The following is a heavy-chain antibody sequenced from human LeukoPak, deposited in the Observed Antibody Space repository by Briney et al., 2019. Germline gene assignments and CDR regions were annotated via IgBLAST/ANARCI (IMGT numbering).Heavy chain of an antibody. CDR2: INHSGST. CDR1: GRSFSGYY. V-gene: IGHV4-34*01. J-gene: IGHJ2*01. D-gene: IGHD4-17*01. Sequence: SETLSLTCAVYGRSFSGYYWSWIRQPPGKGLEWIGEINHSGSTNYNPSLKSRVTISVDTSKNQFSLKLSSVTAADTAVYYCARAPQSDYGTHWYFDLWGRGTLVTVSS. CDR3: ARAPQSDYGTHWYFDL.